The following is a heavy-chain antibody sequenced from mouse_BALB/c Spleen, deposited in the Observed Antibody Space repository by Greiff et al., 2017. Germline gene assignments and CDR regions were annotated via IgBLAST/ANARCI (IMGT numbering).Heavy chain of an antibody. D-gene: IGHD2-14*01. CDR3: ARDFYRYDGDYFDY. CDR2: ISYDGSN. CDR1: GYSITSGYY. J-gene: IGHJ2*01. Sequence: EVKLQESGPGLVKPSQSLSLSCSVTGYSITSGYYWYWIRQLPGNKLEWMGYISYDGSNNYNPSLKNRISITRDTSKNQFFLKLNSVTTEDTAAYYCARDFYRYDGDYFDYWGQGTTLTVSS. V-gene: IGHV3-6*02.